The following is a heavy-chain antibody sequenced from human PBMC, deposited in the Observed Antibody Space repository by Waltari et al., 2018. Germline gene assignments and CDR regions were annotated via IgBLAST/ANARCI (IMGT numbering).Heavy chain of an antibody. V-gene: IGHV4-30-2*01. CDR2: IYHSGST. CDR3: AREVVVAATAFDM. D-gene: IGHD2-15*01. J-gene: IGHJ3*02. CDR1: GGSISSGGYS. Sequence: QLQLQESGSGLVKPSQTLSLTCAVSGGSISSGGYSWSWIRQPPGKGLEWIGYIYHSGSTYYNPSLKSRGTISVDRSKNQFSLKLSSVTAADTARYDCAREVVVAATAFDMWGQGTMVTVSS.